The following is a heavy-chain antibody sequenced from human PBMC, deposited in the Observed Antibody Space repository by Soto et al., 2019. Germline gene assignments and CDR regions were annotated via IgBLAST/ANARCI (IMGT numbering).Heavy chain of an antibody. J-gene: IGHJ6*02. CDR1: GGTFSSYA. CDR3: ARGGSVGTADYYGMDV. CDR2: IIPIFGTA. Sequence: QVQLVQSGAEVKKPGSSVKVSCKASGGTFSSYAISWVRQATGQGLEWMGGIIPIFGTANYAQKFQGRVTITADESTSTAYMELSSLRSEDTAVYYCARGGSVGTADYYGMDVWGQGTTVTVSS. V-gene: IGHV1-69*12. D-gene: IGHD6-25*01.